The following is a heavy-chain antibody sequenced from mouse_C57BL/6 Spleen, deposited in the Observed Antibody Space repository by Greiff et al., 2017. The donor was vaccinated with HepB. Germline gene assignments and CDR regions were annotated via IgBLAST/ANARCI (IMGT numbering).Heavy chain of an antibody. CDR1: GFTFSDYG. D-gene: IGHD1-1*01. J-gene: IGHJ3*01. Sequence: EVKVVESGGGLVKPGGSLKLSCAASGFTFSDYGMHWVRQAPEKGLEWVAYISSGSSTIYYADTVKGRFTISRDNAKNTLFLQMTSLRSEDTAMYYCSAYYYGSEAWFAYWGQGTLVTVSA. CDR3: SAYYYGSEAWFAY. CDR2: ISSGSSTI. V-gene: IGHV5-17*01.